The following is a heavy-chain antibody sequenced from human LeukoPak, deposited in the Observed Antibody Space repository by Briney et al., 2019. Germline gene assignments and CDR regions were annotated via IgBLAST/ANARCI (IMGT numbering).Heavy chain of an antibody. J-gene: IGHJ6*02. V-gene: IGHV4-34*01. CDR1: GGSFSGYY. CDR2: INHSGST. Sequence: SETLSLTCAVYGGSFSGYYWSWIRQPPGKGLEWIGEINHSGSTNYNPSLKSRVTISVDTSKNQFSLKLSSVTAADTAVYYCAVRASRGYYYYGMDVWGQGTTVTVSS. D-gene: IGHD1-1*01. CDR3: AVRASRGYYYYGMDV.